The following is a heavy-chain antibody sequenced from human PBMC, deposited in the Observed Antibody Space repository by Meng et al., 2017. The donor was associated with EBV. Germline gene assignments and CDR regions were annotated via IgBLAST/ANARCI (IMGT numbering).Heavy chain of an antibody. J-gene: IGHJ4*02. Sequence: QLVQSGAEVKQPGSSEKCSLKASGCTFSSYAISWVRQATGQGLEWMGGIIPIFGTANYAQKFQGRVTITADKSTSTAYMELSSLRSEDTAVYYCARAEIAAAGRLDYWGQGTLVTVSS. CDR3: ARAEIAAAGRLDY. CDR2: IIPIFGTA. CDR1: GCTFSSYA. V-gene: IGHV1-69*06. D-gene: IGHD6-13*01.